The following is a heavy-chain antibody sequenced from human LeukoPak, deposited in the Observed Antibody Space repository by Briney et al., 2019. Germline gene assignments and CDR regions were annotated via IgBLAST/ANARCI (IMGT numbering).Heavy chain of an antibody. D-gene: IGHD3-10*01. J-gene: IGHJ5*02. CDR3: AISGSSVSWFASWFDP. CDR2: IVPIFGTA. CDR1: GGTFSSYA. V-gene: IGHV1-69*13. Sequence: SVKVSCKASGGTFSSYAISWVRQAPGQGLEWMGGIVPIFGTANYAQKFQGRVTITADESTSTAYMELSSLRSEDTAVYYCAISGSSVSWFASWFDPWGQGTLVTVSS.